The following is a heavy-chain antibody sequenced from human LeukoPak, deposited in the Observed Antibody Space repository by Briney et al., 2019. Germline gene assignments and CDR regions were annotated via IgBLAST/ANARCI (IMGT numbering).Heavy chain of an antibody. D-gene: IGHD3-16*01. CDR1: GYTFTGYN. V-gene: IGHV1-2*02. CDR2: INPNRGDT. CDR3: ARGGSAEYFQN. J-gene: IGHJ1*01. Sequence: ASVKVSCKASGYTFTGYNIHWVRQAPGQGLEWMGCINPNRGDTEYAQKFQGRVTMTRDTSITTAYMELSRLTSGDTAVYYCARGGSAEYFQNWGQGTLATVSS.